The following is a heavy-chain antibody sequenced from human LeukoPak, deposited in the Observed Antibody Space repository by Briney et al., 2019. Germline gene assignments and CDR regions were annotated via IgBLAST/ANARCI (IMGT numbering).Heavy chain of an antibody. Sequence: GGSLRLSCAASGFTFSNYAMTWVRQAPAQGLEWVSAITDRGDDTYYADSVKGRFTISRDNSKNTLYLQMNSLRAEDTAVYYCAKGKRGNYDYWGQGTLVTVSS. D-gene: IGHD1-26*01. CDR3: AKGKRGNYDY. J-gene: IGHJ4*02. V-gene: IGHV3-23*01. CDR1: GFTFSNYA. CDR2: ITDRGDDT.